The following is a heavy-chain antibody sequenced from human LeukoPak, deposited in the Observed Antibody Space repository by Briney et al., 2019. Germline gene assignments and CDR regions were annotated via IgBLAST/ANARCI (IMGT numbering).Heavy chain of an antibody. CDR1: GGSISSNNR. J-gene: IGHJ3*02. Sequence: SETLSLTCAVSGGSISSNNRWSWIRQPPEQGLEWIGEIYHSGSTNYSPSLKRRVTISVDKSKNQFSLKLSSVTAADTAVYYCAREDSASYDSAFDIWGQGTLVSVSS. CDR2: IYHSGST. CDR3: AREDSASYDSAFDI. V-gene: IGHV4-4*02. D-gene: IGHD1-26*01.